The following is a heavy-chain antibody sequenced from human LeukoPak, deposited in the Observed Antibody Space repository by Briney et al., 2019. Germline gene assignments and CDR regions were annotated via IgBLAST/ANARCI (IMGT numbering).Heavy chain of an antibody. V-gene: IGHV1-18*01. D-gene: IGHD3-22*01. Sequence: GGSLRLSCAASGFTFSSYGISWVRQAPGQGLEWMGCISAYNGNTNYAQKFQGRVTITTDESTSTAYMELSSLRSEDTAVYYCARGQYYYDSSGYFTSNWFDPWGQGTLVTVSS. CDR3: ARGQYYYDSSGYFTSNWFDP. CDR1: GFTFSSYG. CDR2: ISAYNGNT. J-gene: IGHJ5*02.